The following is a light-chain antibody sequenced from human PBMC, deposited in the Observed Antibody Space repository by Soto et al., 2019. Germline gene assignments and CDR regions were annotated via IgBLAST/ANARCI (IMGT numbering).Light chain of an antibody. CDR3: SSYTRRTTVV. V-gene: IGLV2-14*01. J-gene: IGLJ2*01. CDR2: AVT. CDR1: SGDIGGYNY. Sequence: QSALTQPASVSGSPGQSITISCTGTSGDIGGYNYVSWYQQHPGKAPKLLISAVTNRPSGVSNRFSGSKSANTASLTISGLQAEDEANYYCSSYTRRTTVVFGGGTKLTVL.